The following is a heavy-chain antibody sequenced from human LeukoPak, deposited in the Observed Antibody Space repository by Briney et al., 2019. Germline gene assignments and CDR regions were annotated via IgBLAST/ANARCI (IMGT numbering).Heavy chain of an antibody. CDR1: GFTFTSYA. D-gene: IGHD2-15*01. V-gene: IGHV3-23*01. J-gene: IGHJ4*02. CDR3: AREVCIGGSCSVFDY. Sequence: PGGSLRLSCAVSGFTFTSYAMSWVRQAPGKGLEWVSAISASGGSAYYADSVKGRFTISRDNSKNTLYLQMISLRTEDTAVYYCAREVCIGGSCSVFDYWGQGTLVTVSS. CDR2: ISASGGSA.